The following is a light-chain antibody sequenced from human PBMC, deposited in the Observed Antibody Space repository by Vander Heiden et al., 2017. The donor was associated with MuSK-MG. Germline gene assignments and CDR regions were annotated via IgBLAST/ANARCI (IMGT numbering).Light chain of an antibody. J-gene: IGLJ1*01. V-gene: IGLV1-40*01. Sequence: QSVLTQPPSVSGAPGQRVTISCTGSSSNIGAGYDVHWYQQLPGTAPKLLSYGNSNRPSGVPDRFSGSKSGTSASLAITGLQAEDEADYYCQSYDSSLSGYYVFGTGTKVTVL. CDR1: SSNIGAGYD. CDR2: GNS. CDR3: QSYDSSLSGYYV.